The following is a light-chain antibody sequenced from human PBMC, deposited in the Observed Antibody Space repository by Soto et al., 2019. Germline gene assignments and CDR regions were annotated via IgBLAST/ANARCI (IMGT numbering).Light chain of an antibody. J-gene: IGLJ1*01. Sequence: QSALSQPASVSGSPGQSITISCTGTSSDVGGYNYVSWYQQHPGKAPKLMIYEVSNRPSGVSNRFSGSKSDNTASLTISGLQADDEADYYCSSYTSSRTYVFGTGTKVTGL. V-gene: IGLV2-14*01. CDR3: SSYTSSRTYV. CDR1: SSDVGGYNY. CDR2: EVS.